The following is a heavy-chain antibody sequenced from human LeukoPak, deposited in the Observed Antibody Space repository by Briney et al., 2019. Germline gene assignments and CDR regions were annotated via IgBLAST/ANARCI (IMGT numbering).Heavy chain of an antibody. CDR3: AKPYSSGWYSLGMDV. V-gene: IGHV3-9*01. J-gene: IGHJ6*02. D-gene: IGHD6-19*01. Sequence: GGSLRLSCAASGFTFDDYAMHWVRQAPGKGLEWVSGINWNSGSIGYADSVKGRFTISRDNAKNSLYLQMNSLRAEDTALYYCAKPYSSGWYSLGMDVWGQGTTVTVSS. CDR2: INWNSGSI. CDR1: GFTFDDYA.